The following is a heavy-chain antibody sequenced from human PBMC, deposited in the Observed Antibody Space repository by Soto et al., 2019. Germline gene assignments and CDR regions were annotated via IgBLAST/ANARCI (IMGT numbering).Heavy chain of an antibody. Sequence: GASVKVSCKASVYTFTGYYMHWVLQAPGQGLERMGWINPNSGGTNYAQKFQGWVTMTRDTSISTAYMELSRLRSDDTAVYYCARDQIGTMVRGVIGPHPNYHYYYGMDVWGQGTTVTVPS. J-gene: IGHJ6*02. CDR3: ARDQIGTMVRGVIGPHPNYHYYYGMDV. CDR2: INPNSGGT. V-gene: IGHV1-2*04. D-gene: IGHD3-10*01. CDR1: VYTFTGYY.